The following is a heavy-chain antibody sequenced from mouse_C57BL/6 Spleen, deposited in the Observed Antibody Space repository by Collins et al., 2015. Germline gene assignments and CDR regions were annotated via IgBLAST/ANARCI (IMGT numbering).Heavy chain of an antibody. V-gene: IGHV1-18*01. Sequence: IYNQKFKGKATLTVDKSSSTAYMELRSLTSEDTAVYYCAREGLLLSGKGPYYAMDYWGQGTSVTVSS. J-gene: IGHJ4*01. CDR3: AREGLLLSGKGPYYAMDY. D-gene: IGHD1-1*01.